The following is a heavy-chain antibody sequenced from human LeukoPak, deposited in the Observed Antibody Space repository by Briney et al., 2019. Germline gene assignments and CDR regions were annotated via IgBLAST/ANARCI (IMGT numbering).Heavy chain of an antibody. Sequence: GGSLRLSCEASGLTFSRDWMGWVRQAPGKGLEWVANIRQEGGETYYGDSVKGRFIISRDNAKNSLFLQMNRLRAEDTAVYYCATYSSLNTREFQYWGQGPLVTVSP. D-gene: IGHD4-11*01. J-gene: IGHJ1*01. CDR1: GLTFSRDW. CDR3: ATYSSLNTREFQY. V-gene: IGHV3-7*01. CDR2: IRQEGGET.